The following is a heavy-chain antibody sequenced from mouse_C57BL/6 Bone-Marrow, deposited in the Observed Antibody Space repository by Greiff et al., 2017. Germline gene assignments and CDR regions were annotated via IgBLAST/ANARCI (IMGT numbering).Heavy chain of an antibody. Sequence: QVQLQQSGAELARPGASVKLSCKASGYTFTSYGISWVKQSTGQGLEWIGEIYPRSGNTYYNEKFKGKATLTTDKSSSTAYMEIRSLTSEDSAVYFCARELVYGSSPYYFGYWCQGTTLTVSA. D-gene: IGHD1-1*01. J-gene: IGHJ2*01. V-gene: IGHV1-81*01. CDR1: GYTFTSYG. CDR2: IYPRSGNT. CDR3: ARELVYGSSPYYFGY.